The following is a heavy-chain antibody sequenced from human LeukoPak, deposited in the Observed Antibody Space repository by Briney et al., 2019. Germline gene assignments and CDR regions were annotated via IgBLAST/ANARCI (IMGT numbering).Heavy chain of an antibody. CDR1: GGSISSGGYY. CDR3: ARSGGYSGSYF. D-gene: IGHD1-26*01. CDR2: IYYSGST. J-gene: IGHJ4*02. V-gene: IGHV4-31*03. Sequence: KSSETLSLTCTVSGGSISSGGYYWSWLRQHPGKGLEWIGYIYYSGSTYYNPSLKSRVTISVDTSKNQFSLKLSSVTAADTAVYYCARSGGYSGSYFWGQGTLVSVSP.